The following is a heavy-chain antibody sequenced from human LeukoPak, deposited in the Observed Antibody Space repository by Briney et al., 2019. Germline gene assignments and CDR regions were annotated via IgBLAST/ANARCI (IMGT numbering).Heavy chain of an antibody. Sequence: PSETLSLTCAVSGGSISSGGYSWSWIRQPPGKGLEWIGYIYHSGSTYYNPSLKSRVTISVDRSKNQFSLKLSSVTAADTAVYYCAREEEVTMAYWYFDLWGRGTLVTVSS. V-gene: IGHV4-30-2*01. CDR2: IYHSGST. D-gene: IGHD3-10*01. J-gene: IGHJ2*01. CDR3: AREEEVTMAYWYFDL. CDR1: GGSISSGGYS.